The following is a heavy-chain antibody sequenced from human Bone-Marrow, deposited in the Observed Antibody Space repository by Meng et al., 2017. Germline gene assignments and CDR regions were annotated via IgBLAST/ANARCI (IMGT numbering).Heavy chain of an antibody. V-gene: IGHV4-61*01. CDR1: GGSVYSGSYY. CDR2: IYYTGTT. J-gene: IGHJ4*02. D-gene: IGHD5-18*01. Sequence: QVQLQEPGPGLVRPSETLSLTCTVSGGSVYSGSYYWSWIRQPPGKGLEWIGYIYYTGTTKYNPSLKSRVTISVDTSKNQFSLNLSSVTAADTALYYCARTPGYSYGQIDSWGQGTLVTVSS. CDR3: ARTPGYSYGQIDS.